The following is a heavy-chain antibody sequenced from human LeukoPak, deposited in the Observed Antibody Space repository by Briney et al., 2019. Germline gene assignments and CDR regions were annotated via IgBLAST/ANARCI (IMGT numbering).Heavy chain of an antibody. CDR1: GHSISSYY. D-gene: IGHD6-13*01. J-gene: IGHJ5*02. CDR3: ARDLANPHSTPGWFDP. CDR2: IYYSGST. V-gene: IGHV4-59*01. Sequence: SETLSLTCTVSGHSISSYYWSWIRQPPGKGLEWIGFIYYSGSTNYNPSLKSRVTISVDTSKNQFSLKLSSVTAADTAVYYCARDLANPHSTPGWFDPWGQGTLVTVSS.